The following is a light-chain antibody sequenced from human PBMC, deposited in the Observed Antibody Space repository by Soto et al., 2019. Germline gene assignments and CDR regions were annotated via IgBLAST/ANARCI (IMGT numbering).Light chain of an antibody. J-gene: IGKJ2*01. Sequence: EIVLTQSPGTLSLSPGERATLSCRASQSVSSSFLAWYQQKPGQAPRLLIYGASSRATGIPDRFSGSGSGTDFTLTISILEPEDFAVYYCQQYRSSPNTFGQGTTLEIK. V-gene: IGKV3-20*01. CDR2: GAS. CDR3: QQYRSSPNT. CDR1: QSVSSSF.